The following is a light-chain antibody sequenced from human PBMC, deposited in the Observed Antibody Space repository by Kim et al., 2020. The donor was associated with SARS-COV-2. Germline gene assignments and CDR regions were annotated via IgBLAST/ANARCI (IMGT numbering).Light chain of an antibody. V-gene: IGLV2-11*01. CDR1: SSDVGGYNY. J-gene: IGLJ3*02. CDR2: DVN. CDR3: CSYAGTYSWV. Sequence: QSVTISCTGTSSDVGGYNYVSWYQQHPGKAPKVMIYDVNKRRPGVPDRFSGSKSGNTASLTISGLQTDDEADYYCCSYAGTYSWVFGGGTKLTVL.